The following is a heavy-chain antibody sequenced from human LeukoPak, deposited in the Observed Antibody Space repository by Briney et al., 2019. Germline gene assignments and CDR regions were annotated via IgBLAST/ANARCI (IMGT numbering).Heavy chain of an antibody. CDR1: GGSISSYY. CDR2: IYYSGST. J-gene: IGHJ4*02. Sequence: SETLSLTCTVSGGSISSYYWSWIRQPPGKGLEWIGYIYYSGSTYYSPSLKSRVTISVDTSKNQFSLKLSSVTAADTAVYYCARVGPGHYYFDYWGQGTLVTVSS. CDR3: ARVGPGHYYFDY. V-gene: IGHV4-59*12. D-gene: IGHD1-14*01.